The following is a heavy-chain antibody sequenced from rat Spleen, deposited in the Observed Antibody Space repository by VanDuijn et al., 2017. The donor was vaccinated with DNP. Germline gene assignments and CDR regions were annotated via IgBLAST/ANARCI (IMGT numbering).Heavy chain of an antibody. D-gene: IGHD1-11*01. Sequence: EVQLVESGGGLVQPGRSLKLSCAASGFTFSDYAMAWVRQAPKEGLEWVATIFYDGSRTYYRDSVKGRFTVSRDNAKSTLYLQMDSLRSEDTATYYCATHSFTSGITTAFGSWGQGTLVTVSS. CDR1: GFTFSDYA. CDR3: ATHSFTSGITTAFGS. J-gene: IGHJ3*01. V-gene: IGHV5S10*01. CDR2: IFYDGSRT.